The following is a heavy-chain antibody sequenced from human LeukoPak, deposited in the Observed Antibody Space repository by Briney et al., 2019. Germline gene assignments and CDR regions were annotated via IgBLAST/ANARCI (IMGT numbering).Heavy chain of an antibody. Sequence: GGSLRLSCAASGFTLSDNWMSWVRQAPGKGLEWVANIKQDGSEKYSVDSVKGRFTISRDNGKTSLYLQMNSLRVEDTAVYYCARGPVAGASDLWGQGTLVTVSS. CDR2: IKQDGSEK. CDR3: ARGPVAGASDL. V-gene: IGHV3-7*03. D-gene: IGHD6-19*01. J-gene: IGHJ4*02. CDR1: GFTLSDNW.